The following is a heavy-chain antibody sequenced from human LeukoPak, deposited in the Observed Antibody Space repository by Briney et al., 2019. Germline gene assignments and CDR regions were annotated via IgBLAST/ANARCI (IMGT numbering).Heavy chain of an antibody. CDR1: GYTFTSYG. V-gene: IGHV1-18*01. CDR3: ARGSYYGSGRPSNWFDP. J-gene: IGHJ5*02. D-gene: IGHD3-10*01. CDR2: ISAYNGNT. Sequence: GASVKVSCKASGYTFTSYGISWVRQAPGQGLEWMGWISAYNGNTNYAQKLQGRVTMTTDTSTSAAYMELRSLRSDDTAVYYCARGSYYGSGRPSNWFDPWGQGTLVTVSS.